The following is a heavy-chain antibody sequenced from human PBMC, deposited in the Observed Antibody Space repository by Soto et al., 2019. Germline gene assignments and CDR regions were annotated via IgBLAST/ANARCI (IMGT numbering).Heavy chain of an antibody. Sequence: EVQLVESGGGLVKPGGSLRLSCEASGFSFINYNMNWVRQAPGKGLEWVSYISLIGTYISYADSVKGRFTISRDNAKNSLYLQMNSLRAEDTAVYYCARRGSEVTTGGGALEVWGQGTMVTVSS. CDR3: ARRGSEVTTGGGALEV. J-gene: IGHJ3*01. CDR1: GFSFINYN. D-gene: IGHD4-17*01. CDR2: ISLIGTYI. V-gene: IGHV3-21*01.